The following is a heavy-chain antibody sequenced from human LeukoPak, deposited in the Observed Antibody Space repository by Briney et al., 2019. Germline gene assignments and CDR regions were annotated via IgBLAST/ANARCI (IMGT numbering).Heavy chain of an antibody. CDR2: FSYSGDG. V-gene: IGHV4-39*01. D-gene: IGHD5-12*01. J-gene: IGHJ4*02. CDR3: WAIVPTNKLDY. CDR1: GASISSGTYS. Sequence: SETLSLTCAVSGASISSGTYSWGWMRQPPGKGPEWIGSFSYSGDGYYNSSLKSRVTISMGTSKNQFSLEVTSVTAADTAVYCCWAIVPTNKLDYWGQGTLVTVSS.